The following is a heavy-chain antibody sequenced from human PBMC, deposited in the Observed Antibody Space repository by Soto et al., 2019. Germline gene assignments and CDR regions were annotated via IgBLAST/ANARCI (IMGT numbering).Heavy chain of an antibody. CDR1: GFTFSSYA. D-gene: IGHD2-15*01. J-gene: IGHJ4*02. V-gene: IGHV3-30-3*01. CDR3: ARDQVMVAATPSPLDY. CDR2: ISYDGSNK. Sequence: PWGSLRLSCAASGFTFSSYAMHWVRQAPGKGLEWVAVISYDGSNKYYADSVKGRFTISRDNSKNTLYLQMNSLRAEDTAVYYCARDQVMVAATPSPLDYWGQGTLVTVAS.